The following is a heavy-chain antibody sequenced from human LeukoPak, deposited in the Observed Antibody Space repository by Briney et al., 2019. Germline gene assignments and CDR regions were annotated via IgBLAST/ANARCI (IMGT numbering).Heavy chain of an antibody. Sequence: GESLKISCKGSGYSFTSYWIGRVRQMPGKGLEWMGIIYPGDSDTRYSPSFQGQVTISADKSISTAYLQWSSLKASDTAMYYCARHIRTYDILTGYYNGYFDYWGQGTLVTVSS. D-gene: IGHD3-9*01. J-gene: IGHJ4*02. CDR3: ARHIRTYDILTGYYNGYFDY. CDR2: IYPGDSDT. CDR1: GYSFTSYW. V-gene: IGHV5-51*01.